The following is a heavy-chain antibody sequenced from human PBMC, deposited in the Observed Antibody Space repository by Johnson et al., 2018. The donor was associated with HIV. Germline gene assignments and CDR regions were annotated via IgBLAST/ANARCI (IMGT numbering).Heavy chain of an antibody. J-gene: IGHJ3*02. Sequence: VESGGGLVQPGGSLRLSCVASGFTFRSYGMHWVRQAPGNGLEWVAVISYDGSNKYYADSVKGRFTISRDNSKNTLYLQMNSLKTEDTAVYYCTTDLLRWLQGENAFDIWGQGTMVTVSS. V-gene: IGHV3-30*03. CDR3: TTDLLRWLQGENAFDI. CDR1: GFTFRSYG. CDR2: ISYDGSNK. D-gene: IGHD5-24*01.